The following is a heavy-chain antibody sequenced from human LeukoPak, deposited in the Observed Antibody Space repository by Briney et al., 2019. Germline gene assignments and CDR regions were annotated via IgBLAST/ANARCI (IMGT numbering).Heavy chain of an antibody. CDR3: ARQGGITVFGVAQPGGAFDI. J-gene: IGHJ3*02. V-gene: IGHV1-69*05. Sequence: SVKVSCKASGGTFSSYAISWVRQAPGQGLEWMGGITPIFGTAKYAQKVQGRVTMNTDESTSTAYMELSSLRSEDTAVYYCARQGGITVFGVAQPGGAFDIWGQGTMVTVSS. CDR1: GGTFSSYA. D-gene: IGHD3-3*01. CDR2: ITPIFGTA.